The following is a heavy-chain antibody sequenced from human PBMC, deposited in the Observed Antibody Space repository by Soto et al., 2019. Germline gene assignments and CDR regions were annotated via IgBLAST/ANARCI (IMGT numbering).Heavy chain of an antibody. V-gene: IGHV1-46*01. CDR3: ARAPNLYCSGGSCFSNWFDP. J-gene: IGHJ5*02. CDR2: INPSGGST. Sequence: ASVKVSCKASGYTFSTYYMHWVRQAPGQGYEWMGIINPSGGSTTYAQKFQGRVTMTRDTSTTTAYMELSSLRSEDTAVYYCARAPNLYCSGGSCFSNWFDPWGQGTLVTVSS. D-gene: IGHD2-15*01. CDR1: GYTFSTYY.